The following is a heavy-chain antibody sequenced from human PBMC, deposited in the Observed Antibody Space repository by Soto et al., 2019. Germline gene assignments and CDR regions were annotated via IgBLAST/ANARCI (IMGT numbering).Heavy chain of an antibody. J-gene: IGHJ6*02. D-gene: IGHD3-9*01. CDR1: GGTFSDHA. V-gene: IGHV1-69*01. Sequence: QVQLVQSGTEVKMPGSSVKVSCKAFGGTFSDHAVSWVRQAPGQGLEWMGVLNPFFKGTKYAQKFQGRLTITADDSTSTAYMDLYSLISEDTAVYYCARDVQVNYFDNTYHYYAMDVWGQGTTVIVSS. CDR3: ARDVQVNYFDNTYHYYAMDV. CDR2: LNPFFKGT.